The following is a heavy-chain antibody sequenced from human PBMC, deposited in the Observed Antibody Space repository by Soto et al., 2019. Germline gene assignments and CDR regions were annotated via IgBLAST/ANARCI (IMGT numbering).Heavy chain of an antibody. D-gene: IGHD3-22*01. Sequence: SETLSLTCTVSGGSVSSGSYYWSWIRQPPGKGLEWIGYIYYSGSTNYNPSLKSRVTISVDTSKNQFSLKLSSVTAADTAVYYCARDTTYYYDSSGYYFDYWGQGTLVTVYS. CDR2: IYYSGST. J-gene: IGHJ4*02. CDR3: ARDTTYYYDSSGYYFDY. CDR1: GGSVSSGSYY. V-gene: IGHV4-61*01.